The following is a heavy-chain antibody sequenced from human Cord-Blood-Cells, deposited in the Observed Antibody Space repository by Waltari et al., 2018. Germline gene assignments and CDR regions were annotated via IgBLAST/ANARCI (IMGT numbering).Heavy chain of an antibody. CDR3: ATDPPNWGPRGAFDI. V-gene: IGHV4-38-2*02. CDR1: GYSISNGYY. CDR2: IYHSGST. Sequence: QVQLQESGPGLVKPSETLSLTCTVSGYSISNGYYWGWIRQPPGKGLEWIGSIYHSGSTYYTPSLKSRVTISVDTSKNQFSLKLSSVTAADTAVYYCATDPPNWGPRGAFDIWGQGTMVTVSS. J-gene: IGHJ3*02. D-gene: IGHD7-27*01.